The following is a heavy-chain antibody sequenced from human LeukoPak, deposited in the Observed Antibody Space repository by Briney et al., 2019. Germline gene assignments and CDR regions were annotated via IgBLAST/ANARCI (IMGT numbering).Heavy chain of an antibody. V-gene: IGHV3-30*18. D-gene: IGHD6-19*01. J-gene: IGHJ4*02. CDR3: AKGGWLEY. CDR1: GFTFSSYG. Sequence: PGRSLRLSCVASGFTFSSYGMHWVRQAPGKGLEWVAVMPYDGSNKYYADSVKGRFTISRDNSKNTLYLQMNSLRAEDTAIYYCAKGGWLEYWGQGTLVTVSS. CDR2: MPYDGSNK.